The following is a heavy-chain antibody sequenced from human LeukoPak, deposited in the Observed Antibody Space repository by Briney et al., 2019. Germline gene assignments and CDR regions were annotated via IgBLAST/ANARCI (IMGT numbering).Heavy chain of an antibody. D-gene: IGHD3-16*01. CDR3: ARDEGGGGY. V-gene: IGHV4-34*01. CDR2: INHSGST. Sequence: SETLSLTCAVYGGSFSGYYWNWIRQPPGKGLEWIGEINHSGSTNYNPSHKSRVTISVDTSKNQVSLKLSSVTAADTAVYYCARDEGGGGYWGQGTLVTVSS. CDR1: GGSFSGYY. J-gene: IGHJ4*02.